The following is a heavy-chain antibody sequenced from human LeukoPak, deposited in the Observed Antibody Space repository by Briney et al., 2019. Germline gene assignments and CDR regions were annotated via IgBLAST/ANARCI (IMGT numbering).Heavy chain of an antibody. CDR3: ARGGGLYCSGGSCYDD. Sequence: ASVKVSCKASGYTFTSYGISWVRQAPGKGLEWMGWISGYNGNTNYAQKFQGRVTMTRDTSISTAYMELSRLRSDDTAVYYCARGGGLYCSGGSCYDDWGQGTLVTVSS. CDR2: ISGYNGNT. D-gene: IGHD2-15*01. CDR1: GYTFTSYG. J-gene: IGHJ4*02. V-gene: IGHV1-18*01.